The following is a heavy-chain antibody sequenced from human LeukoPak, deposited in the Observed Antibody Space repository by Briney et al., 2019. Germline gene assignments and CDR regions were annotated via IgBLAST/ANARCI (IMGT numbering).Heavy chain of an antibody. CDR3: ARDPQLDCGGDCYSLDY. CDR2: ISSSSSYI. D-gene: IGHD2-21*02. V-gene: IGHV3-21*01. CDR1: GFTFSSYS. Sequence: GGSLRLSCAASGFTFSSYSMNWVRQAPGKGLEWVSSISSSSSYIYYADSVKGRFTISRDNAKNSLYLQMNSLRAEDTAVYYCARDPQLDCGGDCYSLDYWGQGTLVTVSS. J-gene: IGHJ4*02.